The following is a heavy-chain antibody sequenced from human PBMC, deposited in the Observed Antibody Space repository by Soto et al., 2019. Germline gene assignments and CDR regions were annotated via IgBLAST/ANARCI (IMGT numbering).Heavy chain of an antibody. CDR1: GFSLSSTRMA. CDR3: AHIVVAGLGYYFDY. Sequence: QITLKESGPTLVKPTQTLTLTCTFSGFSLSSTRMAVGWIRQPPGKALEWLALIYWDDDKRYSPFLKSRLHITKATSKNQVVLTMSNLDPVDTARYYCAHIVVAGLGYYFDYWGQGTLVTVSS. D-gene: IGHD6-19*01. J-gene: IGHJ4*02. CDR2: IYWDDDK. V-gene: IGHV2-5*02.